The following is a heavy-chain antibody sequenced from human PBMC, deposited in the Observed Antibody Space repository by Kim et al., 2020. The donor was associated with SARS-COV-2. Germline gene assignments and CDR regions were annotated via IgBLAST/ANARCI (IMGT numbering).Heavy chain of an antibody. J-gene: IGHJ4*02. Sequence: GGSLRLSCIGSGFTFSSYGMNWVRQAPGKGLEWISYSSTRGSNISYAVSVKGRFTVSRDDVKNSVYLKMNSLRDEDTAVYYCARDHGDYTWGNYRYSFDFWGQGTMATVSS. CDR1: GFTFSSYG. V-gene: IGHV3-48*02. CDR2: SSTRGSNI. CDR3: ARDHGDYTWGNYRYSFDF. D-gene: IGHD3-16*02.